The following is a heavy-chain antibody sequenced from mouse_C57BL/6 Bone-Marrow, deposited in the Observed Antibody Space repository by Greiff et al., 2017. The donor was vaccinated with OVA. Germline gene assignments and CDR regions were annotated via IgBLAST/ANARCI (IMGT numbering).Heavy chain of an antibody. Sequence: DVMLVESGGGLVKPGGSLKLSCAASGFTFSDYGMHWVRQAPEKGLEWVAYISSGSSTIYYADTVKGRFTISRDNAKNTLFLQMTSLRSEDTAMYYCARVGYDHYYAMDYWGQGTSVTVSS. CDR3: ARVGYDHYYAMDY. CDR2: ISSGSSTI. D-gene: IGHD2-2*01. J-gene: IGHJ4*01. V-gene: IGHV5-17*01. CDR1: GFTFSDYG.